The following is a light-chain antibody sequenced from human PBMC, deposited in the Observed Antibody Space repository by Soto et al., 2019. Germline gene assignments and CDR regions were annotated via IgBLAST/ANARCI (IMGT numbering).Light chain of an antibody. Sequence: IVMAQSPANLSLSPGERATLSCRASQSVNNYLHWYQQKPGQAPRLIIFDASNRATGIPPRFSGSGSATDFTLTISSLETEDLAVYYCQHRSIWPVSFGQGTRLEIK. V-gene: IGKV3-11*01. CDR3: QHRSIWPVS. CDR2: DAS. CDR1: QSVNNY. J-gene: IGKJ5*01.